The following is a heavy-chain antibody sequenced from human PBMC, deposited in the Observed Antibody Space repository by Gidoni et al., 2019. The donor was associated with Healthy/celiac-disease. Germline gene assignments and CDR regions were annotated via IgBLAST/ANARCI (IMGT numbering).Heavy chain of an antibody. CDR2: ISGSGGST. J-gene: IGHJ5*02. CDR1: GFTFSSYD. V-gene: IGHV3-23*01. Sequence: EVQLLESGGGLVQPGGSLRISCAASGFTFSSYDMSWVRQAPGKGLEWVSAISGSGGSTYYADSVKGRFTISRDNSKNTLYLQMNSLRAEDTAVYYCAKDQYSGYPIGTNWFDPWGQGTLVTVSS. D-gene: IGHD5-12*01. CDR3: AKDQYSGYPIGTNWFDP.